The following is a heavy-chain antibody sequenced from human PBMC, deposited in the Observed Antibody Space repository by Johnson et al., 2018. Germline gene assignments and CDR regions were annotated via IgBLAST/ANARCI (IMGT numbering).Heavy chain of an antibody. CDR2: IWSDGSKS. V-gene: IGHV3-33*08. J-gene: IGHJ2*01. CDR1: GFPFSHYG. D-gene: IGHD1-1*01. CDR3: AGDADTTARDWYFDL. Sequence: QVQLVQSGGGVVQPGRSLRLSCAASGFPFSHYGMHWVRQAPGKGLEWVAGIWSDGSKSLYGDSVKGRFTISRDNSKNSLYVQMNSLRTEDTAVYYCAGDADTTARDWYFDLWGRGTLVTVSS.